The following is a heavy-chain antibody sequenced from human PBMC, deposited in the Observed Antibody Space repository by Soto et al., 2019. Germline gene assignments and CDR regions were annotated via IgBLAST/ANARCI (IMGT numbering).Heavy chain of an antibody. CDR2: ISGSGGST. CDR1: GFTFSTYA. D-gene: IGHD2-21*01. V-gene: IGHV3-23*01. Sequence: GGSLRLSCAASGFTFSTYAMSWVRQAPGKGLEWVSAISGSGGSTYYADSVKGRFTISRDNSKNTLYLQMNSLRAEDTAVYYCAKSIYSLLSRLWSWHYSFDFWGQGTLVTVSS. CDR3: AKSIYSLLSRLWSWHYSFDF. J-gene: IGHJ4*02.